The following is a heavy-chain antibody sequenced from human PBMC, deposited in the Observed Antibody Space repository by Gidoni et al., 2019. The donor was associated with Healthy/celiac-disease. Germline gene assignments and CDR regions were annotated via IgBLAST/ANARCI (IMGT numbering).Heavy chain of an antibody. V-gene: IGHV4-34*01. CDR1: GGSFSCYY. CDR3: ARGLVPAAMGRYYFDY. J-gene: IGHJ4*02. D-gene: IGHD2-2*01. Sequence: QVQLQQWGAGLLKPSETLSPTCAVYGGSFSCYYWSWIRQPPGKGLEWVGEINHSGSTNYNPSLKSRVTISVDTSKNQFSLKLSSVTPADTAVYYCARGLVPAAMGRYYFDYWGQGTLVTVSS. CDR2: INHSGST.